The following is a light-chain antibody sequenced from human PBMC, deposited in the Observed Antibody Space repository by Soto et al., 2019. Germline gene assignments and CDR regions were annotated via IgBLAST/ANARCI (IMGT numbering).Light chain of an antibody. Sequence: DVQITQSPSSLSASVGDRVTITCRASQGIRHSLAWYQQKPGKVPKLLIYDASTLQSGVPSRFSGSGSGTDFTLTISSLQPEDIATYYCQKYNSAPETFGPGTKVDIK. J-gene: IGKJ3*01. CDR3: QKYNSAPET. V-gene: IGKV1-27*01. CDR2: DAS. CDR1: QGIRHS.